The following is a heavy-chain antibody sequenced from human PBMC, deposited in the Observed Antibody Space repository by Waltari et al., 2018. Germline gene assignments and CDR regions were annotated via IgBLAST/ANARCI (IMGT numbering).Heavy chain of an antibody. V-gene: IGHV3-23*01. CDR3: AKDRKDRTYGVVDY. CDR2: IRGSGGST. CDR1: GFTFSSYA. D-gene: IGHD4-17*01. J-gene: IGHJ4*02. Sequence: EVQLLESGGGLVQPGGSLRLSCAASGFTFSSYAMSWVRQAPGKGLEWVSAIRGSGGSTYSAGSVKGRFTISRDNSKNTLYLQMNSLRAEDTAVYYCAKDRKDRTYGVVDYWGQGTLVTVSS.